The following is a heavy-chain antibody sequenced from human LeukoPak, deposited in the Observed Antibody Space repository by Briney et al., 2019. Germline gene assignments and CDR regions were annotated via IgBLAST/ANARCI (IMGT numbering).Heavy chain of an antibody. V-gene: IGHV3-30*03. CDR2: ISYDGSNK. CDR3: ARDPYCSSTSCYLAGNYYYGMDV. D-gene: IGHD2-2*01. J-gene: IGHJ6*02. Sequence: GRSLRLSCAASGFTFSSYGMHWVRQAPGKGLEWVAVISYDGSNKYYADSVKGRFTISRDNSKNTLYLQMNSLRAEDTAVYYCARDPYCSSTSCYLAGNYYYGMDVWGQGTTVTVSS. CDR1: GFTFSSYG.